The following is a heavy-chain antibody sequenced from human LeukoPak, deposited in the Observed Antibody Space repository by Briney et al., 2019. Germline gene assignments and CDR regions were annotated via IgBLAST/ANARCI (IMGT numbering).Heavy chain of an antibody. CDR3: ARATVNSRNWFDP. Sequence: SETLSLTCTVSGGSISSGGYYWSWIRQPPGKGLEWIGYIYHSGSTYYNPSLKSRVTISVDRSKNQFSLKLSSVTAADTAVYYCARATVNSRNWFDPWGQGTLVTVSS. CDR1: GGSISSGGYY. J-gene: IGHJ5*02. V-gene: IGHV4-30-2*01. D-gene: IGHD4-11*01. CDR2: IYHSGST.